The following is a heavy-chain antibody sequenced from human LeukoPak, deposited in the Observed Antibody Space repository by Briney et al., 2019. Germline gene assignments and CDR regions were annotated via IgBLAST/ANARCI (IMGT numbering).Heavy chain of an antibody. J-gene: IGHJ4*02. CDR3: AKVALRMTTVTSPWDY. CDR2: INSNGGST. V-gene: IGHV3-64*01. D-gene: IGHD4-11*01. Sequence: PGGSLRLSCVASGFTFSSYAMHWVRQTPGKGLEYVSGINSNGGSTHYANSVKGRFTISRDNSKHTLYLQMNSLRAEDTAVYYCAKVALRMTTVTSPWDYWGQGTLVTVSS. CDR1: GFTFSSYA.